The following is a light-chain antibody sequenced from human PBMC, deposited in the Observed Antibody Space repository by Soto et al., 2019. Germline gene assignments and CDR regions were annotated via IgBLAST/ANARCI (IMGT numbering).Light chain of an antibody. J-gene: IGLJ3*02. V-gene: IGLV2-23*01. CDR3: SSYAGRFTWV. Sequence: QSALTQPASVSGSPGQSITISCAGTSSDVGNYNFVSWYQHYPGKAPKLMIYEGNKRPSGVSTRFSGSKSGNTASLTISGLQAEDEADYYCSSYAGRFTWVFGGGTQLTVL. CDR2: EGN. CDR1: SSDVGNYNF.